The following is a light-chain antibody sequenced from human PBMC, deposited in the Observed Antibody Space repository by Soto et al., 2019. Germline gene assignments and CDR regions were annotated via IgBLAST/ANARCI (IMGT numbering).Light chain of an antibody. CDR2: VAS. CDR1: QGIRSY. J-gene: IGKJ4*01. Sequence: IQLTQSPSSLSASVGDRVTITCRASQGIRSYLAWYQQKPGTAPKLLIYVASTLQSGVPSRFSGSGSGTDFTLTISSLQPEDFATYYCQQLNSYPVPCGGGTKVDIK. V-gene: IGKV1-9*01. CDR3: QQLNSYPVP.